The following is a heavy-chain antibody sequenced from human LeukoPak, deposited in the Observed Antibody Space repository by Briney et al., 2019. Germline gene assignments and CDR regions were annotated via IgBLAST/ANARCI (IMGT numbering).Heavy chain of an antibody. Sequence: GGSLRLSCDASGFTFSNYWMIWVRQAPGQGLEWVANIKQDGSDKSYVDSVKGRFTISRDNAQNSLYLQMNSLRADDTAVYYCAKEIGGIFDYWGQGTLVTVSS. CDR2: IKQDGSDK. V-gene: IGHV3-7*01. D-gene: IGHD1-14*01. CDR3: AKEIGGIFDY. J-gene: IGHJ4*02. CDR1: GFTFSNYW.